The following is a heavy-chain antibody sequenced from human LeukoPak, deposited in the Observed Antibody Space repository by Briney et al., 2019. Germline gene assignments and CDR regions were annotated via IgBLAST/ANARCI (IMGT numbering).Heavy chain of an antibody. Sequence: ASVKVSCKASGYTFTSYGISLVRQAPGQGLEWMGWISAYNGNTNYAQKLQGRVTMTTDTSTSTAYMELRSLRSDDTAVYYCARVRELAVAGTVYYYYGMDVWGQGTTVTVSS. D-gene: IGHD6-19*01. CDR1: GYTFTSYG. J-gene: IGHJ6*02. V-gene: IGHV1-18*01. CDR3: ARVRELAVAGTVYYYYGMDV. CDR2: ISAYNGNT.